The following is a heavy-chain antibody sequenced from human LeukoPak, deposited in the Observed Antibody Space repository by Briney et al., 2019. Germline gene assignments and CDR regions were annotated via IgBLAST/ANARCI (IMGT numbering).Heavy chain of an antibody. Sequence: GASVKVSCKASGYTFTSYGISWVRQAPGQGLEWMGWISAYNGNTNYAQKLQGRVTMTTDTSPSTAYMELRSLRSDDTAVYYCARGCRGAMVRGPRFWFDPWGQGTLVTVSS. V-gene: IGHV1-18*04. D-gene: IGHD3-10*01. CDR3: ARGCRGAMVRGPRFWFDP. J-gene: IGHJ5*02. CDR1: GYTFTSYG. CDR2: ISAYNGNT.